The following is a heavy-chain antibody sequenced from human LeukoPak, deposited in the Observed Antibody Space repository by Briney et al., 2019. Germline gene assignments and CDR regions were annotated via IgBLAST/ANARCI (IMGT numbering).Heavy chain of an antibody. CDR2: INHRGNT. CDR3: ARGRYDRRGSYDLVQTKAFDY. D-gene: IGHD3-22*01. Sequence: SETLSLACAVSGGSFSGYYWTWIRQPPGKGLEWIGEINHRGNTNYNPSLESRVAISADTSKDHLSLNLSSVTAADTAVYYCARGRYDRRGSYDLVQTKAFDYWGQGTLVTVSS. CDR1: GGSFSGYY. V-gene: IGHV4-34*01. J-gene: IGHJ4*02.